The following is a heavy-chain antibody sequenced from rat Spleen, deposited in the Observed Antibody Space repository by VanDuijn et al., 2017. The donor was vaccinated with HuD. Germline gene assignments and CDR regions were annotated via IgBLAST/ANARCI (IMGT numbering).Heavy chain of an antibody. CDR3: ARRHYGYTDYFDY. J-gene: IGHJ2*01. Sequence: EVQLVESDGGLVQPGRSLKLSCAASGFTFSDYYMAWVRQAPTKGLEWVTSISPGGGGTYYRDSVKGRFTISRDNTKNTLYLQMDNLRSEDTATYYCARRHYGYTDYFDYWGQGVMVTVSS. V-gene: IGHV5-25*01. CDR2: ISPGGGGT. CDR1: GFTFSDYY. D-gene: IGHD1-6*01.